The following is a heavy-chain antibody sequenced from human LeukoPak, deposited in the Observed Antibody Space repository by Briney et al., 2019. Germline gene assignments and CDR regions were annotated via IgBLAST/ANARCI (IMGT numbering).Heavy chain of an antibody. D-gene: IGHD3-22*01. CDR1: GGTFSSYA. CDR2: IISIFGTA. J-gene: IGHJ4*02. V-gene: IGHV1-69*13. CDR3: ARPSDYDSSGYYYYFDY. Sequence: SVKLSCKASGGTFSSYAISWVRQAPGQGLEWMGGIISIFGTANYAQKCQGRVTITADESTSTAHMELSSLRSEDTAVYYCARPSDYDSSGYYYYFDYWGQGTLVTVSS.